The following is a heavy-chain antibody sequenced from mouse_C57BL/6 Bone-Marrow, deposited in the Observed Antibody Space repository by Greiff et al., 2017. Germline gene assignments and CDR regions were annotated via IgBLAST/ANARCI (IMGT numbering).Heavy chain of an antibody. CDR3: ARWLPYYFDY. V-gene: IGHV5-4*01. D-gene: IGHD2-2*01. J-gene: IGHJ2*01. Sequence: EVQLQESGGGLVKPGGSLKLSCAASGFTFSSYAMSWVRQTPEKRLEWVATISDGGSYTYYPDNVKGRFTISRDNAKNNLYLQMSHLKSEDTAMYYCARWLPYYFDYWGQGTTLTVSS. CDR2: ISDGGSYT. CDR1: GFTFSSYA.